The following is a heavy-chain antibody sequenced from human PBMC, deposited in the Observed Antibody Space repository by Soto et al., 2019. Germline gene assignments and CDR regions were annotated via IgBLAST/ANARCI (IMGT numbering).Heavy chain of an antibody. V-gene: IGHV3-15*01. CDR2: IKSKTDGGTT. Sequence: GGSLRLSCAASGFTFSNAWMSWVRQAPGKGLEWVGRIKSKTDGGTTDYAAPVKGRFTISRDDSKNTLYLQMNSLKTEDTAVYYCTTDGSVRYYYYYYMDVWGKGTTVTVSS. CDR3: TTDGSVRYYYYYYMDV. D-gene: IGHD3-10*01. J-gene: IGHJ6*03. CDR1: GFTFSNAW.